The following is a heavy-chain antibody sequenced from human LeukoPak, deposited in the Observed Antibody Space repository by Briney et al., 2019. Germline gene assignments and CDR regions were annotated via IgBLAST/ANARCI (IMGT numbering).Heavy chain of an antibody. Sequence: GGSLRLSCAASGFTFSSYAMSWVRQAPGKGLEWVSAISGSGGSTYYADSVSGRFTISRDNSKNTLYLQMNSLRAEDTAVYYCAKVLDRPPRYYFDYWGQGTLVTVSS. J-gene: IGHJ4*02. CDR3: AKVLDRPPRYYFDY. D-gene: IGHD3-22*01. CDR1: GFTFSSYA. V-gene: IGHV3-23*01. CDR2: ISGSGGST.